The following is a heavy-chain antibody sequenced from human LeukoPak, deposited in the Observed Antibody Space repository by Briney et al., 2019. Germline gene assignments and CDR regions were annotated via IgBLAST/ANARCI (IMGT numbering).Heavy chain of an antibody. CDR3: ARDGSGGSTYYFDY. CDR2: ISAYNGNT. D-gene: IGHD2-15*01. J-gene: IGHJ4*02. V-gene: IGHV1-18*04. CDR1: GYTFTSYG. Sequence: ASVMVSCKASGYTFTSYGISWVRQAPGQGLEWMGLISAYNGNTNYAQKLQGRVTMTTDTSTSTAYMELRSLRSDDTAVYYCARDGSGGSTYYFDYWGQGTLVTVSS.